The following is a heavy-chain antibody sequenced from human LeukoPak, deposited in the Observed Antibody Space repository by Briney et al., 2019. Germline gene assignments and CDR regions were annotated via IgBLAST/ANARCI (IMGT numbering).Heavy chain of an antibody. Sequence: GGALRLSCATSDFTVSDNYMSWVRQAPGRGLEWVSVISDGGVTYYADSVKGRFTISRDDSNDTLYLQMNSLRPEDTAVYYCGGSGSYYTPSYYWGQGTLVTVSS. J-gene: IGHJ4*02. CDR2: ISDGGVT. CDR3: GGSGSYYTPSYY. D-gene: IGHD3-10*01. CDR1: DFTVSDNY. V-gene: IGHV3-53*01.